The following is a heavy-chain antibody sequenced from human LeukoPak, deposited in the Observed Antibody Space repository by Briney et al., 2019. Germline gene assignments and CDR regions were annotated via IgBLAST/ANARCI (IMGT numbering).Heavy chain of an antibody. Sequence: SETLSLTCTVSGGSISSYYWSWIRQPPGKGLEWIGYIYYSGSTNYNPSLKSRVTISVDTSKNQSSLKLSSVTAADTAVYYCARQLRQYYYGSGSPAHFYYYYGMDVWGQGTTVTVSS. CDR2: IYYSGST. CDR1: GGSISSYY. V-gene: IGHV4-59*08. J-gene: IGHJ6*02. D-gene: IGHD3-10*01. CDR3: ARQLRQYYYGSGSPAHFYYYYGMDV.